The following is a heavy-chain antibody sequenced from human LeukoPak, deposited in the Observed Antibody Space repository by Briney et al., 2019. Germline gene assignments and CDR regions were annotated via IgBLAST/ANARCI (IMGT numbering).Heavy chain of an antibody. CDR3: ARDNSVGDNAWWFDP. Sequence: ASVKVSCKASGYTFTSYYMHWVRQAPGQGLEWMGLINPTGGSTGYAQKFQGRVTMTRDMSTSTDYVELSSLRSEDTAIYYCARDNSVGDNAWWFDPWGQGTLVIVSS. V-gene: IGHV1-46*01. D-gene: IGHD1-26*01. J-gene: IGHJ5*02. CDR2: INPTGGST. CDR1: GYTFTSYY.